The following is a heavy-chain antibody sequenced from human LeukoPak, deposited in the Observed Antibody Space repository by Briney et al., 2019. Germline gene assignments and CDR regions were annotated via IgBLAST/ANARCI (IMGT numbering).Heavy chain of an antibody. CDR3: ARGVSYYDSSGYYNEYFQH. V-gene: IGHV4-59*08. D-gene: IGHD3-22*01. CDR1: GGSISSYY. J-gene: IGHJ1*01. CDR2: IYYSGST. Sequence: PSETLSLTCTVPGGSISSYYWSWLRQPPGKGLEWIGYIYYSGSTNYNPSLKSRVTISVDTSKNQFSLKLSSVTAADTAVYYCARGVSYYDSSGYYNEYFQHWGQGTLVTVSS.